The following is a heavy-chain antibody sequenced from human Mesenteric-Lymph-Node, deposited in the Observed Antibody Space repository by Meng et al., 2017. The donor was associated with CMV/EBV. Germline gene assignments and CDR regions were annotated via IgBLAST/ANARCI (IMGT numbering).Heavy chain of an antibody. CDR3: ARAGTAWGTLYYFDS. D-gene: IGHD1-1*01. CDR1: GFIVSNNY. V-gene: IGHV3-66*01. CDR2: IFSDGST. J-gene: IGHJ4*02. Sequence: GGSLRLSCAASGFIVSNNYMSWVRQAPGKGLEWVSVIFSDGSTYYTDSVKGRFTTSRDNARNTVYLQMNSLRAEDTAVYYCARAGTAWGTLYYFDSWGQGTLVTVSS.